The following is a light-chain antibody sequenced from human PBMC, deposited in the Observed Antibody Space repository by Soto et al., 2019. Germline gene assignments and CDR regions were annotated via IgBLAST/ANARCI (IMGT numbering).Light chain of an antibody. CDR2: DAS. V-gene: IGKV3-20*01. CDR3: QQYGDSPIT. Sequence: ESVLTQSPGTLSLSPGEGATLSCRASQSVSSSDLAWYQHKPGQAPRLLIYDASSRATGVPDRFSGNGSGTDFTLTITGLEPEDFALYYCQQYGDSPITFGQGTRLEIK. CDR1: QSVSSSD. J-gene: IGKJ5*01.